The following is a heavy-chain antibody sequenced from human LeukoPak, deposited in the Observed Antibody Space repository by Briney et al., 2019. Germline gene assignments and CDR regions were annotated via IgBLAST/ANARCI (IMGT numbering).Heavy chain of an antibody. CDR1: GGSISSGGYY. CDR3: ARAQYSSGWYFDY. D-gene: IGHD6-19*01. V-gene: IGHV4-31*03. CDR2: IYYSGST. Sequence: SQTLSLTCTVSGGSISSGGYYWSWIRQHPGKGLEGIGYIYYSGSTYYNPSLKSRVTISVDTSKNQFSLKLSSVTAADTAVYYCARAQYSSGWYFDYWGQGTLVTVSS. J-gene: IGHJ4*02.